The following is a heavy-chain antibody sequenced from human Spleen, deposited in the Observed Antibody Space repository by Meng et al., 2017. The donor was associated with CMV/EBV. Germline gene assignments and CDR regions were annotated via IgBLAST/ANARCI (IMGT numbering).Heavy chain of an antibody. Sequence: YSFTSYGISWVRQAPGQGLEWMGWISVYNGNTNYAQKLQGRVTMTTDTSTSTAYMELRSLRSDDTAVYYCARVLVVVVPATENWFDPWGQGTLVTVSS. J-gene: IGHJ5*02. CDR2: ISVYNGNT. CDR3: ARVLVVVVPATENWFDP. CDR1: YSFTSYG. D-gene: IGHD2-2*01. V-gene: IGHV1-18*01.